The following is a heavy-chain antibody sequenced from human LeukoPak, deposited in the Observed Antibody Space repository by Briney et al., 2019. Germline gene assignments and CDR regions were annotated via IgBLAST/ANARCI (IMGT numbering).Heavy chain of an antibody. V-gene: IGHV3-11*03. CDR3: ARTLRDGYNSDY. J-gene: IGHJ4*02. Sequence: GGSLRLSCAASGFIFSNAWMSWVRQAPGKGLEWVSYVSSSSSHTDYADSVKGRFTISRDNAKNSLYLQMNSLRAEDTAVYYCARTLRDGYNSDYWGQGTLVTVSS. CDR2: VSSSSSHT. D-gene: IGHD5-24*01. CDR1: GFIFSNAW.